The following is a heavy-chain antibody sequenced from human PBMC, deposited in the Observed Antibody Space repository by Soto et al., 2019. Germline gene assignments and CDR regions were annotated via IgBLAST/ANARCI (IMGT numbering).Heavy chain of an antibody. CDR3: AKTNWSHHWFDP. J-gene: IGHJ5*02. Sequence: QVQLQQWGAGLLKSSETLSLTCAVYGGSFSGYYWSWIRQSPGKGLEYIGEINHSGSANYNPSLKSRVTISVDTSKNQCSLKLSSVTAEDKAVYYCAKTNWSHHWFDPWGQGTLVTVSS. V-gene: IGHV4-34*01. D-gene: IGHD1-1*01. CDR2: INHSGSA. CDR1: GGSFSGYY.